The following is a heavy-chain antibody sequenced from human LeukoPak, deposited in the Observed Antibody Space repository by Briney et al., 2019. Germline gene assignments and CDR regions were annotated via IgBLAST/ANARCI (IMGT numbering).Heavy chain of an antibody. CDR2: ISGSGDNT. CDR3: ARGGKPPRNIEIFGVVSYY. J-gene: IGHJ4*02. Sequence: SGGSLRLSCAASGFTFSSYAMSWVRQPPGKGLEWVSGISGSGDNTYYADSVKGRFTISRDNAKNSLYLQMNSLRAEDTAVYYCARGGKPPRNIEIFGVVSYYWGQGTLVTVSS. CDR1: GFTFSSYA. D-gene: IGHD3-3*01. V-gene: IGHV3-23*01.